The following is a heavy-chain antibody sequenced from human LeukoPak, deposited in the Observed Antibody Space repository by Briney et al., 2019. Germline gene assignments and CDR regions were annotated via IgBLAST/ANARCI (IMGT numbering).Heavy chain of an antibody. CDR2: ISSSNSYI. V-gene: IGHV3-21*01. D-gene: IGHD6-6*01. J-gene: IGHJ6*03. CDR1: GFTFSSYS. CDR3: AREAASYSSSHYYLYMDV. Sequence: GGSLRLSCAASGFTFSSYSMNWVRQAPGKGLEWVSSISSSNSYIYYADSVKGRFTISRDNAKNSLYLQMNSLRAEDTAVYYCAREAASYSSSHYYLYMDVWGKGTTVTVSS.